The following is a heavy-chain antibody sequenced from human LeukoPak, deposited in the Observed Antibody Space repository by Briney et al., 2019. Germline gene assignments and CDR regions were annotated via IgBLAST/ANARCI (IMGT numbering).Heavy chain of an antibody. Sequence: GGSLRLSCAASGFTFSHYVMTWVRQAPGKGLEWVSAISNNDGITYYRDSVKGRFTISRDNSKNTLYLQMNTLRAEDTAVYYCAMGGTLPRFNLAAWGQGTLVTVSS. CDR1: GFTFSHYV. CDR3: AMGGTLPRFNLAA. V-gene: IGHV3-23*01. CDR2: ISNNDGIT. D-gene: IGHD1-26*01. J-gene: IGHJ5*02.